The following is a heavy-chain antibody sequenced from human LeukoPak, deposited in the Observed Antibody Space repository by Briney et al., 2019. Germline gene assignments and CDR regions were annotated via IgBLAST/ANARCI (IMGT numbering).Heavy chain of an antibody. Sequence: GSLRLSCAASGFTFSSYAMSWVRQAPGKGLEWIGEINHSGSTNYNPSLKSRATISVDTSKNQFSLKLSSVTAADTAVYYCAREEGGYWGQGTLVTVSS. CDR3: AREEGGY. CDR1: GFTFSSYA. J-gene: IGHJ4*02. V-gene: IGHV4-34*01. CDR2: INHSGST. D-gene: IGHD2-15*01.